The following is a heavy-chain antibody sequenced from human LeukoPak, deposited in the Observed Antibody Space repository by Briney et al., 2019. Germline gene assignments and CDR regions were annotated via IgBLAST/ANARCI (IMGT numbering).Heavy chain of an antibody. D-gene: IGHD2-15*01. Sequence: GRSLRLSCVASGFSFTSSGMYWVRQAPGKGLEWVAVIWHDGSAEFYADSVKGRFSISRDNSRSMVYLQMDSLRDDDTAVYFCAKDSRGSWSGYFDYWGQGTLVTVSS. CDR1: GFSFTSSG. J-gene: IGHJ4*02. V-gene: IGHV3-33*06. CDR3: AKDSRGSWSGYFDY. CDR2: IWHDGSAE.